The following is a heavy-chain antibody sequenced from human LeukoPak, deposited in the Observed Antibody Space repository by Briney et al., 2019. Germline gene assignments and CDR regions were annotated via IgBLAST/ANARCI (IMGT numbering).Heavy chain of an antibody. CDR2: INHNGVT. Sequence: SETLSLTCGVHDGSFRGYYWNWIRQPPGKGLEWVGEINHNGVTNYNPSLKSRVTISLDMPKNQLSLKLRSVTAADTAVYYCARGRDIKYYDYIWGNDRYCNVFDIWGQGTMAVVS. V-gene: IGHV4-34*01. CDR3: ARGRDIKYYDYIWGNDRYCNVFDI. D-gene: IGHD3-16*02. CDR1: DGSFRGYY. J-gene: IGHJ3*02.